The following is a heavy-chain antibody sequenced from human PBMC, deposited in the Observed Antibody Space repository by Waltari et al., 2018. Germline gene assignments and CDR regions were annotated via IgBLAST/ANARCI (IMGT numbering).Heavy chain of an antibody. J-gene: IGHJ3*01. CDR3: AKVGVGLTTWYPFDV. D-gene: IGHD1-1*01. V-gene: IGHV3-30*02. CDR2: IRYDVSDI. Sequence: GGGVVQPGGSLRLSCAASGFTFSDYGMHWVRQAPGKGLEWVGFIRYDVSDIYYRDSVKRRFTISRDNSKNTLFLQMSSLRPEDTAVYYCAKVGVGLTTWYPFDVWGQGTMVTVSS. CDR1: GFTFSDYG.